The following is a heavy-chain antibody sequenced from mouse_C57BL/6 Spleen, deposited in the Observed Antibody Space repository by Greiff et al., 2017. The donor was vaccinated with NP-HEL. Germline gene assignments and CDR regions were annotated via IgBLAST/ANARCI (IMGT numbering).Heavy chain of an antibody. CDR2: ISDGGSYT. CDR3: ARDGDSSGYFDY. V-gene: IGHV5-4*01. D-gene: IGHD3-2*02. CDR1: GFTFSSYA. Sequence: DVKLVESGGGLVKPGGSLKLSCAASGFTFSSYAMSWVRQTPEKRLEWVATISDGGSYTYYPDNVKGRFTISRNNTKNNLYLQMSHLKSEETAMYYCARDGDSSGYFDYWGQGTTLTVSS. J-gene: IGHJ2*01.